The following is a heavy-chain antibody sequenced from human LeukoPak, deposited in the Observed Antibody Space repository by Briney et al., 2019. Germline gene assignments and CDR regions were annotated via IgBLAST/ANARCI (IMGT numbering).Heavy chain of an antibody. J-gene: IGHJ5*02. D-gene: IGHD5-24*01. CDR1: GGSISSGDYY. V-gene: IGHV4-30-4*01. Sequence: SETLSLTCTVSGGSISSGDYYWSWILQPPGQGLEWIGYIYYSGSTYYNPSLKSRVTISVDTCKNQFSLKLSSVTAADTAVYYCARVADGSSWFDPWGQGTLVTVSS. CDR3: ARVADGSSWFDP. CDR2: IYYSGST.